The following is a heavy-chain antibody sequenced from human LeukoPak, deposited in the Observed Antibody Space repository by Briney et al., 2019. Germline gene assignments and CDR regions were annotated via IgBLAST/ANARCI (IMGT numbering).Heavy chain of an antibody. CDR1: GYTFTSYD. J-gene: IGHJ6*02. CDR2: VNPNSGNT. Sequence: GASVKVSCKASGYTFTSYDINWVRQATGQGLEWMGWVNPNSGNTGYAQKFQGRVTMTRNTSISTAYMELSSLRSEDTAVYYCARGLKRGYYYYYGMDVWGQGTTVTVSS. CDR3: ARGLKRGYYYYYGMDV. V-gene: IGHV1-8*01.